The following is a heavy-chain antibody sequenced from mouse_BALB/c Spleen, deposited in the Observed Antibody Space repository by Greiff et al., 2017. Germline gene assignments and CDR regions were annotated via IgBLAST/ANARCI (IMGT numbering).Heavy chain of an antibody. CDR1: GFTFSSYG. CDR2: ISSGGSYT. Sequence: EVKLVESGGDLAKPGGSLKLSCAASGFTFSSYGMSWVRQTPDKRLEWVATISSGGSYTYYPDSVKGRFTISRDNAKNTLYLQMSSLKSEDTAMYYCARQWGDYGHFAYWGQGTLVTVSA. V-gene: IGHV5-6*01. CDR3: ARQWGDYGHFAY. D-gene: IGHD1-1*02. J-gene: IGHJ3*01.